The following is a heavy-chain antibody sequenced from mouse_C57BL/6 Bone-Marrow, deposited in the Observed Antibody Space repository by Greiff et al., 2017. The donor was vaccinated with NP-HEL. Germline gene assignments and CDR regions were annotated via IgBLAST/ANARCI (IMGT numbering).Heavy chain of an antibody. V-gene: IGHV14-2*01. J-gene: IGHJ4*01. D-gene: IGHD1-1*01. Sequence: VQLKESGAELVKPGASVKLSCTACGFNIKDYYMHWVKQRTEQGLEWIGRIDPEDGETKYAPKFQGKATITADTSSNTAYLQLSSLTSEDTAVYYCAREWYYGSNLLAMDYWGQGTSVTVSS. CDR1: GFNIKDYY. CDR2: IDPEDGET. CDR3: AREWYYGSNLLAMDY.